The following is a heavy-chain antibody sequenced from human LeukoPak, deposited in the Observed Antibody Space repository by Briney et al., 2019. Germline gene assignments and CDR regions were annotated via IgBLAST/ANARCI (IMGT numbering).Heavy chain of an antibody. V-gene: IGHV4-34*01. D-gene: IGHD3-3*01. CDR3: ARDPPRLVTIFGVVTTEPDAFDI. J-gene: IGHJ3*02. Sequence: PSETLSLTCAVYGGPFSGYYWSWIRQPPGKGLEWIGEINHSGSTNYNPSLKSRVTISVDTSKNQFSLKLSSVTAADTAVYYCARDPPRLVTIFGVVTTEPDAFDIWGQGTMVTVSS. CDR1: GGPFSGYY. CDR2: INHSGST.